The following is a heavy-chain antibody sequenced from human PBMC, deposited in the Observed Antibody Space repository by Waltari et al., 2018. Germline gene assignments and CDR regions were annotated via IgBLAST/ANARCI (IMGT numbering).Heavy chain of an antibody. Sequence: EVQVVESGGGLVQPGGSLRLSCPASGFTFSSSEMNWVRQAPGKGLEWISYIDNSGNTVYYADSVKGRFTISRDNAKNSLFLLMNSLRAEDTAVYYCARPSTEYYFYYYYMDVWGKGTTVTVS. CDR1: GFTFSSSE. CDR2: IDNSGNTV. CDR3: ARPSTEYYFYYYYMDV. J-gene: IGHJ6*03. V-gene: IGHV3-48*03.